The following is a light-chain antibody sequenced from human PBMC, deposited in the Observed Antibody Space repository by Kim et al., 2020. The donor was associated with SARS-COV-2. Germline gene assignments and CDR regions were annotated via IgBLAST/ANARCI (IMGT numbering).Light chain of an antibody. Sequence: SPGEGATRSCRASQSVSRSYLAWYQQKPGQAPRLLIHGASNRATGIPDRFSGSESGTDFTLTISGLDPEDFAVYYCQQYAHSPLTFGQGTKVDIK. CDR3: QQYAHSPLT. CDR1: QSVSRSY. J-gene: IGKJ1*01. V-gene: IGKV3-20*01. CDR2: GAS.